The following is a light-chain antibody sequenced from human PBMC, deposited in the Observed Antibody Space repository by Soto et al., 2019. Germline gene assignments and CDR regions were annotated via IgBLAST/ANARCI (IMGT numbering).Light chain of an antibody. CDR1: SSNIGAGYD. Sequence: QSVLTQPPSVSGAPGQRVTISCTGSSSNIGAGYDVHWYLQLPRTAPKLLIYGNTNRPSGVPDRFSGSKSGSSASLAITGLQAEDEADYYCQSHDSSLHASVFGTGTKLTVL. CDR3: QSHDSSLHASV. J-gene: IGLJ1*01. CDR2: GNT. V-gene: IGLV1-40*01.